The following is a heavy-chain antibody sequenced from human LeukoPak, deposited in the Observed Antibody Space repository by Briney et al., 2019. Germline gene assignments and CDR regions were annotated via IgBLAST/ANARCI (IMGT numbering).Heavy chain of an antibody. D-gene: IGHD3-3*01. CDR2: IYSGGST. CDR3: AKDLDFWSGYYDYYMDV. Sequence: GGSLRLSCAASGFTVSSNYMSWVRQAPGKGLEWVSVIYSGGSTYYADSVKGRFTISRDNSKNTLYLQMNSLRAEDTAVYYCAKDLDFWSGYYDYYMDVWGKGTTVTVSS. CDR1: GFTVSSNY. V-gene: IGHV3-66*01. J-gene: IGHJ6*03.